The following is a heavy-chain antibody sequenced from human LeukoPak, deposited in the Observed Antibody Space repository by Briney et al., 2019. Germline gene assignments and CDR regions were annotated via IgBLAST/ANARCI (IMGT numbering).Heavy chain of an antibody. J-gene: IGHJ4*02. CDR2: IIPILGIA. CDR1: GGTFSSYT. Sequence: SSVKVSCKASGGTFSSYTISWVRQAPGQGLEWMGRIIPILGIANYAQKFQGRVTITADKSTSTAYMELSSLRSEDTAVYYCARDRFGSSSWSYYFDYGGEGTLVTVSS. CDR3: ARDRFGSSSWSYYFDY. V-gene: IGHV1-69*04. D-gene: IGHD6-13*01.